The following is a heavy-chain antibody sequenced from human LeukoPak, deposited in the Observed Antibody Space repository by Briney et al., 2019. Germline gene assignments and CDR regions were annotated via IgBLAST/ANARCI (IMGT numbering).Heavy chain of an antibody. CDR3: AKENYGDSTGGRFQH. D-gene: IGHD4-17*01. J-gene: IGHJ1*01. V-gene: IGHV3-23*01. CDR1: GFTFSSYG. Sequence: GGSLRLSCAASGFTFSSYGMSWVRQTPGKGLEWVSVISGTGGSTYYADSVKGRFTISRDNSKNTLYLQMNSLRADDTAVYYCAKENYGDSTGGRFQHWGQGSLVTVSS. CDR2: ISGTGGST.